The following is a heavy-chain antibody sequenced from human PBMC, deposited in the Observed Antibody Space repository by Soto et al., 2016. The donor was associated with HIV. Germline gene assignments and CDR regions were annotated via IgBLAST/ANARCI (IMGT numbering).Heavy chain of an antibody. V-gene: IGHV3-74*01. J-gene: IGHJ4*02. Sequence: EVQLVESGGGLVQPGGSLRLSCAASGFSSSNYWMHWVRQVPGKGLVWVSRVNEDESTTTYADSVRGRFTIFRDNAKNTLYLQMNNLRVEDTAIYYCSRDTFGPYDYWGQGTLVHRLL. D-gene: IGHD3-16*01. CDR3: SRDTFGPYDY. CDR1: GFSSSNYW. CDR2: VNEDESTT.